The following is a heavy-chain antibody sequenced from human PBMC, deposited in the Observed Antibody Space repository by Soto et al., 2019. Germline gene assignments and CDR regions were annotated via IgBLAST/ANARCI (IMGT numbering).Heavy chain of an antibody. CDR1: GGSISSGGYY. D-gene: IGHD3-10*01. J-gene: IGHJ6*02. CDR2: IYYSGST. Sequence: QVQLQESGPGLVKPSQTLSLTCTVSGGSISSGGYYWSWIRQHPGKGLERIGDIYYSGSTYYNPSPERLATISVYTSKSQVSLKLSSVTAADPAVYYCASAYGSGAMDVWAQGTTVTVS. CDR3: ASAYGSGAMDV. V-gene: IGHV4-31*01.